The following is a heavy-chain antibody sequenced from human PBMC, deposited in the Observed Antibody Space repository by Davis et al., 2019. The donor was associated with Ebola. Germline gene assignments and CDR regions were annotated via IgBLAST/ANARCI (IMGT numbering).Heavy chain of an antibody. CDR2: ISYDGSNK. D-gene: IGHD2-2*02. V-gene: IGHV3-30-3*01. CDR1: GFTFSSYA. J-gene: IGHJ6*02. Sequence: PGGSLRLSCAASGFTFSSYAMHWVRQAPGKGLEWVAVISYDGSNKYYADSVKGRFTISRDNAKNSLYLHMNRLRDEDTAVYFCARIPGSYSMDVWGQGTTVTVSS. CDR3: ARIPGSYSMDV.